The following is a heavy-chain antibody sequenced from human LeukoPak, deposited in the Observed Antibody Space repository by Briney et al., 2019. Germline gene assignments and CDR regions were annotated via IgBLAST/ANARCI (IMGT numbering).Heavy chain of an antibody. J-gene: IGHJ5*02. CDR1: GGTFSSYT. Sequence: SVKVSCKASGGTFSSYTISWVRQAPGPGLEWMGRIIPILGIANYAQKFQGRVTITADKSTRADYMEMSRLRSEDTGVYYCAREDFGVVIHNWFDPWGQGTLVTVSS. V-gene: IGHV1-69*04. CDR2: IIPILGIA. CDR3: AREDFGVVIHNWFDP. D-gene: IGHD3-3*01.